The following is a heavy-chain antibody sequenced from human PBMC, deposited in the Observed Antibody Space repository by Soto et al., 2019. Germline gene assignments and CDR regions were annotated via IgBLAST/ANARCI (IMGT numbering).Heavy chain of an antibody. D-gene: IGHD6-6*01. Sequence: GASVKVSCKASGYTFTSYYMHWVRQAPGQGLEWMGIINPSGGSTSYAQKFQGRVTMTRDTSTSTVYMELSSLRSEDTAVYYCARDGEIAARGGEGFDYYYGMDVWGQGTTVTVSS. CDR3: ARDGEIAARGGEGFDYYYGMDV. V-gene: IGHV1-46*01. CDR2: INPSGGST. CDR1: GYTFTSYY. J-gene: IGHJ6*02.